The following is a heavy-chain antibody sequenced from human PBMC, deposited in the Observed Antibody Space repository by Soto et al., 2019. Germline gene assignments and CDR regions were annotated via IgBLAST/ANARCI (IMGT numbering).Heavy chain of an antibody. D-gene: IGHD5-18*01. V-gene: IGHV3-11*06. CDR2: ISSSSSYT. CDR1: GFTFSDYY. Sequence: QVQLVESGGGLVKPGGSLRLSCAASGFTFSDYYMSWIRQAPGKGLEWVSYISSSSSYTNYADSVKGRFTISRDNAKNSLYLQTNSLRAEDTAVYYCARVPSSYSYGYTLNFDYWGQGTLVTVSS. J-gene: IGHJ4*02. CDR3: ARVPSSYSYGYTLNFDY.